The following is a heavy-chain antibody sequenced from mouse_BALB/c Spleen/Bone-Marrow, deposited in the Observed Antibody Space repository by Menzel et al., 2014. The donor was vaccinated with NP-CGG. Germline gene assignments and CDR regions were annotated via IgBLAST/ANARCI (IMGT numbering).Heavy chain of an antibody. CDR1: GFTFSDYY. CDR3: ASTYYGNPSAY. V-gene: IGHV5-12*02. J-gene: IGHJ3*01. D-gene: IGHD2-10*01. CDR2: ISNGGGST. Sequence: DVKLVESGGGLVQPGGSLKLSCATSGFTFSDYYMYWVRQTPEKRLEWVAYISNGGGSTYYPDTVKGRFTISRDNAKNTLYLQMSRLKSEDTAMYYCASTYYGNPSAYWGQGTLVAVSA.